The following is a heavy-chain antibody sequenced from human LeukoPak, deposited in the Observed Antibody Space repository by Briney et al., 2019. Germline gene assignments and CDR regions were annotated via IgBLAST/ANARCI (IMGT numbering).Heavy chain of an antibody. J-gene: IGHJ4*02. Sequence: ASVTVSCKVSGYTLTELSMHWVRQAPGKGLEWMGGFDPEDGETIYAQKFQGRVTMTEDTSTDTAYTELSSLRSEDTAVYYCATALYYYVWSISPWSGEYYFDYWGQGTLVTVSS. CDR3: ATALYYYVWSISPWSGEYYFDY. D-gene: IGHD3-10*02. CDR2: FDPEDGET. CDR1: GYTLTELS. V-gene: IGHV1-24*01.